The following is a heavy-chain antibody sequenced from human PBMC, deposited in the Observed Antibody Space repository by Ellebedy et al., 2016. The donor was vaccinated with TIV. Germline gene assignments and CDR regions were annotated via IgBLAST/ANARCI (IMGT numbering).Heavy chain of an antibody. J-gene: IGHJ4*02. V-gene: IGHV5-51*01. CDR3: ARQDDRSGTHGGY. D-gene: IGHD3-22*01. CDR1: GYSFTSYW. Sequence: PGGSLRLSCKGSGYSFTSYWIGWVRQMPGKGLEWMAMIYPGDSNIIYRPSFQGQVTISADKSISTAYLQWSSLKASDTAIYYCARQDDRSGTHGGYWGQGTLVTVSS. CDR2: IYPGDSNI.